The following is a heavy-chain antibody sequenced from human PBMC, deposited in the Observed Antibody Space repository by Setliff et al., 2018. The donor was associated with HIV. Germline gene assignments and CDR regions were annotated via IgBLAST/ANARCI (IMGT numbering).Heavy chain of an antibody. CDR2: IYYSGST. CDR3: SRAAPYYDYVWGSYRNFDY. Sequence: LSLTCTVSGGSISSGGYYWSWIRQHPGKGLEWIGYIYYSGSTYYNPSLKSRVTISVDTSKNQFSLKLSSVTAADTAVYYCSRAAPYYDYVWGSYRNFDYWGQGTLVTVSS. J-gene: IGHJ4*02. V-gene: IGHV4-31*03. D-gene: IGHD3-16*02. CDR1: GGSISSGGYY.